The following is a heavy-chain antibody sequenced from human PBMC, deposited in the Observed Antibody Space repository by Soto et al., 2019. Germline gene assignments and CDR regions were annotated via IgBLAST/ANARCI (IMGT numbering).Heavy chain of an antibody. J-gene: IGHJ5*01. Sequence: GESLKISCKGSGYSFTSYWIGWVRQMPGKGLEWMGSIYPGDSDTRYSPSFQGQVTISADKSISTAYLQWSSLKASDTAMYYCARVPATGSEGLWWFDSWGQGTLVTVSA. CDR1: GYSFTSYW. CDR2: IYPGDSDT. V-gene: IGHV5-51*01. D-gene: IGHD3-10*01. CDR3: ARVPATGSEGLWWFDS.